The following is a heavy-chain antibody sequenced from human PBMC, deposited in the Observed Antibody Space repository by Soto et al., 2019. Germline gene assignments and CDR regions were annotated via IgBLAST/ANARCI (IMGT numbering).Heavy chain of an antibody. V-gene: IGHV4-39*01. CDR1: GGSISSSSYY. Sequence: QLQLQESGPGLVKPSETLSLTCTVSGGSISSSSYYWGWIRQPPGKGLEWIGSIYYSGSTYYNPSLKRRVTLSVDPSKNQFSLKLSSVTAADTAVYYCAVSTVTTLGWFDPWGQGTLVTVSS. D-gene: IGHD4-17*01. CDR3: AVSTVTTLGWFDP. J-gene: IGHJ5*02. CDR2: IYYSGST.